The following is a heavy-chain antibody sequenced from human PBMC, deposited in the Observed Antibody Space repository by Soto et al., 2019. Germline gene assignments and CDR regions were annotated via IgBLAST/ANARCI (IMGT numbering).Heavy chain of an antibody. J-gene: IGHJ3*02. D-gene: IGHD3-22*01. V-gene: IGHV1-8*01. CDR2: MNPNSGNT. CDR1: VEAFTSND. CDR3: ARPGAYYDSSGYYDHAFDI. Sequence: APVKPTCMASVEAFTSNDMNCVRQDNRKGLEWMGWMNPNSGNTGYAQKFQGRVTMTRNTSISTDYMELSSLRSEDTAVYYCARPGAYYDSSGYYDHAFDIRGQGTIVT.